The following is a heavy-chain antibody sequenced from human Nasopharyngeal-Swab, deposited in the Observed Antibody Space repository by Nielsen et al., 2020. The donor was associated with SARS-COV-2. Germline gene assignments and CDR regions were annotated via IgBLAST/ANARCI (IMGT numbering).Heavy chain of an antibody. CDR3: ASPPSFPW. V-gene: IGHV3-73*01. CDR2: IRSKANSYAT. J-gene: IGHJ6*02. Sequence: GESLKISCAASGFTFSGSAMHWVRQASGKGLEWVGRIRSKANSYATAYAASVKGRFTISRDDSKNTAYLQMNSLKTEDTAVYYCASPPSFPWWGQGTTVTVSS. CDR1: GFTFSGSA.